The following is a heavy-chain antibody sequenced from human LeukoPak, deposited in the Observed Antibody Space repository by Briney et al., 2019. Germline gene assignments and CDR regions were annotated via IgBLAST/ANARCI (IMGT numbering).Heavy chain of an antibody. CDR3: ARDVRGYDSSGYFDAFDI. CDR2: IYYSGST. Sequence: SETLSLTCTVSGGPISSYYWSWIRQPPGKGLEWIGYIYYSGSTNYNPSLKSRVTISVDTSKNQFSLKLSSVTAADTAVYYCARDVRGYDSSGYFDAFDIWGQGTMVTVSS. V-gene: IGHV4-59*01. J-gene: IGHJ3*02. D-gene: IGHD3-22*01. CDR1: GGPISSYY.